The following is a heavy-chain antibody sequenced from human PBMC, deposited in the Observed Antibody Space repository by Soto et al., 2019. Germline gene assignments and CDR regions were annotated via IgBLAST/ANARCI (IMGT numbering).Heavy chain of an antibody. CDR1: GFTFSSYA. CDR3: AKDLDSGGWSDYYYGMDV. V-gene: IGHV3-23*01. D-gene: IGHD6-19*01. J-gene: IGHJ6*02. CDR2: ISGSGGST. Sequence: GGSLRLSCAASGFTFSSYAMSWVRQAPGKGLEWVSAISGSGGSTYYADSVKGRFTISRDNSKNTLYLQMNSLRAEDTAVYYCAKDLDSGGWSDYYYGMDVWGQGTTVTVSS.